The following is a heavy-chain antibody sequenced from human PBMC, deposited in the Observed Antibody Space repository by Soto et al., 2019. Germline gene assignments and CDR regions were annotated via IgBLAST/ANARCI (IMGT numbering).Heavy chain of an antibody. V-gene: IGHV1-58*01. Sequence: GASVKFSCKASGFTFTSSAVQWVRQARGQRLEWIGWIVVGSGNTNYAQKFQERVTITRDMSTSTAYMELSSLRSEDTAVYYCAGATTFYYYYYGMDVWGQGTTVTVSS. CDR2: IVVGSGNT. J-gene: IGHJ6*02. CDR1: GFTFTSSA. CDR3: AGATTFYYYYYGMDV. D-gene: IGHD1-1*01.